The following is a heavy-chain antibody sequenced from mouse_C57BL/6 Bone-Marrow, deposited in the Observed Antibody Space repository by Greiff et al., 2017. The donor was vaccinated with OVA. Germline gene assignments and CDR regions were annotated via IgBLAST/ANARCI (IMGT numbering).Heavy chain of an antibody. CDR3: ARDGYPWFAY. J-gene: IGHJ3*01. Sequence: EVKLMESGGGLVKPGGSLKLSCAASGFTFSDYGMHWVRQAPETGLEWVAYISSGSSTIYYADTVTGRFTISRDNAKNTLFLQMTSLRSEDTAMYYCARDGYPWFAYWGQGTLVTVSA. V-gene: IGHV5-17*01. CDR2: ISSGSSTI. CDR1: GFTFSDYG. D-gene: IGHD2-3*01.